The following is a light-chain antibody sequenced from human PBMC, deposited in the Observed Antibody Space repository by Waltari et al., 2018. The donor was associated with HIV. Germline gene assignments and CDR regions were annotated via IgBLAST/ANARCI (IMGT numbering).Light chain of an antibody. Sequence: DVQLTQSPSFLSASVGDIVTITCRASQGIGTSLAWYQQKPGKAPNLLISAASTLQSGIPSRFSGGGSVTEFTLTISSLQPEDFATYYCQQLNSYPRTFGQGTKVDFK. J-gene: IGKJ1*01. V-gene: IGKV1-9*01. CDR3: QQLNSYPRT. CDR1: QGIGTS. CDR2: AAS.